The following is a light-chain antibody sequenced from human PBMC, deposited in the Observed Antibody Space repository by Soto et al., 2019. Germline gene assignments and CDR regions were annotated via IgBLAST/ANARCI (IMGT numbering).Light chain of an antibody. CDR1: SSNIGAGYA. J-gene: IGLJ1*01. Sequence: QSVLSQPPSVSGALGQRVTVSCTGSSSNIGAGYAVHWYQHLPGTAPKLLIYVDTNRASGAPARFSGSKSGTSASLAITGLQAEDEADYYCQSYDISLSGYVSGTGTKVTVL. CDR3: QSYDISLSGYV. V-gene: IGLV1-40*01. CDR2: VDT.